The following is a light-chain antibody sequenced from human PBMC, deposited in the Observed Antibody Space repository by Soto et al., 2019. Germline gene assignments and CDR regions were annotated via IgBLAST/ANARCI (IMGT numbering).Light chain of an antibody. J-gene: IGKJ1*01. CDR2: AAS. CDR3: QQSYTTPRT. Sequence: DIQMTQSPSSLSASVGDRVTITCRASQSISSYLNWYQQKPGKAPELLIYAASSLQSGVPSRFSGSGSGTDFTLTISSLQPEDFVTYYCQQSYTTPRTFCQGTKVEIK. V-gene: IGKV1-39*01. CDR1: QSISSY.